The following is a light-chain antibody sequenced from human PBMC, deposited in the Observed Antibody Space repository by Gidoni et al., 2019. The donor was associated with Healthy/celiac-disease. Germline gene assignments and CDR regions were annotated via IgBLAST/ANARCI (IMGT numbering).Light chain of an antibody. Sequence: QSALTQPRSVVGSPGQPVTITCTGTSSDVGGYNYVSWYQQHPGKAPKLMIYDVSKRPSGVPDRFSGSKSGNTASLTISGLQAEDEADYYCCSYAGSYTYWVFGGGTKLTVL. CDR2: DVS. CDR3: CSYAGSYTYWV. J-gene: IGLJ3*02. CDR1: SSDVGGYNY. V-gene: IGLV2-11*01.